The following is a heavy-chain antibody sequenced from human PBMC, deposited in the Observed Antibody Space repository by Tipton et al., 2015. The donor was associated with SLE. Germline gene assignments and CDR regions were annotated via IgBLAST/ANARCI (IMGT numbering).Heavy chain of an antibody. CDR3: ARAEGSWDAFDI. CDR2: IYYSGST. J-gene: IGHJ3*02. V-gene: IGHV4-59*01. Sequence: TLSLTCTVSGGSFSSYYWSWIRQPPGRGLEWIGYIYYSGSTNYNPTLKSRVTISVDTSKNQFSLKLSSVTAADTAVYYCARAEGSWDAFDIWGQGTMVTVSS. CDR1: GGSFSSYY. D-gene: IGHD2-15*01.